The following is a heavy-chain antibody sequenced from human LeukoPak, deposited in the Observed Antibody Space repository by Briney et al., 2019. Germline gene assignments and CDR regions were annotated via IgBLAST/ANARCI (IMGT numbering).Heavy chain of an antibody. V-gene: IGHV5-51*01. CDR2: IYPCDSDT. J-gene: IGHJ4*02. Sequence: GESLKISCKGSGYSFTSYWIGWVRPMPGKGLEWMGIIYPCDSDTRYSPSFQGQVHISVDKSISTAYLQWSSLKASDTAIYYCAKIDRQYCSRSSCYALDYWGQGTQVTVSS. CDR3: AKIDRQYCSRSSCYALDY. CDR1: GYSFTSYW. D-gene: IGHD2-2*01.